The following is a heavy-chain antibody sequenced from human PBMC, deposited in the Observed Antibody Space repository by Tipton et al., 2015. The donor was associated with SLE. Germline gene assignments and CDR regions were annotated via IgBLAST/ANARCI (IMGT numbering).Heavy chain of an antibody. CDR3: ASARLGSSFGI. CDR2: IYSGGST. D-gene: IGHD3-10*01. J-gene: IGHJ3*02. Sequence: LSLTCAASGFTVSSNYMSWVRQAPGKGLEWVSVIYSGGSTYYPDSGKGRFTISRNNSKNTLYLQLNSRRAEDTAVYYCASARLGSSFGIWGQRPIVPGSS. V-gene: IGHV3-53*04. CDR1: GFTVSSNY.